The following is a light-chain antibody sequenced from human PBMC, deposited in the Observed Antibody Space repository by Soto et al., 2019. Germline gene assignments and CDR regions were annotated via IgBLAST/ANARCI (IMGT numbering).Light chain of an antibody. J-gene: IGLJ1*01. CDR2: DAS. V-gene: IGLV2-14*01. CDR3: SSYTSSGTYV. CDR1: SSDVGGYNY. Sequence: QSALAQPASVSGSPGQSITISCTGTSSDVGGYNYVSWYQQHPGKAPKVMIYDASNRPSGVSNRFSGSKSGNTASLTISGHQAEDEADYFCSSYTSSGTYVFGTGTKVTVL.